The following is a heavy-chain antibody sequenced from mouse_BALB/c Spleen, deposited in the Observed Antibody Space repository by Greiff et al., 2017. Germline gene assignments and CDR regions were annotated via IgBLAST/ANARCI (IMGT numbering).Heavy chain of an antibody. CDR1: GFNIKDTY. V-gene: IGHV14-3*02. D-gene: IGHD2-4*01. J-gene: IGHJ2*01. Sequence: EVQLQQSGAELVKPGASVKLSCTASGFNIKDTYMHWVKQRPEQGLEWIGRIDPANGNTKYDPKFQGKATITADTSSNTAYLQLSSLTSEDTAVYYCARNYDEGYFDYWGQGTTLTVSS. CDR3: ARNYDEGYFDY. CDR2: IDPANGNT.